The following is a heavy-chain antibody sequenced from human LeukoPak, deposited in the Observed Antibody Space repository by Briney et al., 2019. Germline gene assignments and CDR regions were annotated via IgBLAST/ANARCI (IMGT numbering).Heavy chain of an antibody. V-gene: IGHV1-18*01. Sequence: ASVKVSCKASGYTFTSYGISWVRQAPGQGLEWMGWITTANGNTTYAQKFQGRVTMTTDTSTSTASMELSSLRSEDTAVYYCARGERGNSYGSDYWGQGTLVTVSS. CDR1: GYTFTSYG. D-gene: IGHD5-18*01. CDR3: ARGERGNSYGSDY. CDR2: ITTANGNT. J-gene: IGHJ4*02.